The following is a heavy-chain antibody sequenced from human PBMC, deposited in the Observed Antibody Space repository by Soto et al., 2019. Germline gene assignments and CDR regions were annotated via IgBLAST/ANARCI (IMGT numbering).Heavy chain of an antibody. CDR1: GGSISSYC. CDR3: ARVSREYSSSWSRVDY. Sequence: SETLSLTCTVSGGSISSYCWSWIRQPPGKGLEWIGYIYYSGSTNYNPSLKSRVTISVDTSKNQFSLKLSSVTAADTAVYYCARVSREYSSSWSRVDYWGQGTLVTVSS. D-gene: IGHD6-13*01. J-gene: IGHJ4*02. CDR2: IYYSGST. V-gene: IGHV4-59*01.